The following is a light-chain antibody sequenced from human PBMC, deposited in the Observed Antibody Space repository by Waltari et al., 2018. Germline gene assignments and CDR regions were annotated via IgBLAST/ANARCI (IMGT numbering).Light chain of an antibody. V-gene: IGLV3-1*01. CDR1: KLENKY. J-gene: IGLJ2*01. CDR3: QAWDSSTVV. CDR2: QYI. Sequence: SYELTQPPSVSVSPGQTASIPCSGDKLENKYVCWYQQRPGQSPVLGSSQYIKRPSGFPERFSGSNSGNTATLTISRTQAMDEADYYCQAWDSSTVVFGGGTKLTVL.